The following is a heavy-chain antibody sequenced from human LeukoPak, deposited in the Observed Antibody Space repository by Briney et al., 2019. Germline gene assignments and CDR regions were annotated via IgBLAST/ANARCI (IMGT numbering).Heavy chain of an antibody. Sequence: PGGSLRLSYAASGFTFSNYAMSWVRQAPGKGLEWVSSISPGGDTTTYIDSVEGRFTISRDNSKNTLYLQMNNLRAEDTAVYYCARDSSFLLNAFDIWGQGTMVTVSS. CDR2: ISPGGDTT. CDR3: ARDSSFLLNAFDI. J-gene: IGHJ3*02. CDR1: GFTFSNYA. V-gene: IGHV3-23*01. D-gene: IGHD2-15*01.